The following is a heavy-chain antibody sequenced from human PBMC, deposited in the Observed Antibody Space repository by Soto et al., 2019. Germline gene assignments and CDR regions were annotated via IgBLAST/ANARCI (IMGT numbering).Heavy chain of an antibody. V-gene: IGHV3-7*01. CDR1: GFTFSSYW. D-gene: IGHD6-19*01. CDR3: ARRIAVGPGAIGYYYYMDV. J-gene: IGHJ6*03. Sequence: PGGSLRLSCAASGFTFSSYWMSWVRQAPGKGLEWVANIKQDGSEKYYVDSVKGQFTISRDNAKNSLYLQMNSLRAEDTAVYYCARRIAVGPGAIGYYYYMDVWGKGTTVTVSS. CDR2: IKQDGSEK.